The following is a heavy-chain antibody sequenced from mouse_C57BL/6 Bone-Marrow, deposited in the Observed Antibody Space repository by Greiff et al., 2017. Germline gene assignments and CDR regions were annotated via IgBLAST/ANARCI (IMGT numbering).Heavy chain of an antibody. CDR1: GFTFSDFS. V-gene: IGHV7-1*01. Sequence: EVMLVESGGGLVQSGRSLRLSCSTSGFTFSDFSMEWVRPAPGKGLEWIAASRNKANDYTTEYSASVKGRFIVSRDTSQSILYLQMNDLRAEDTAIYYCARDARNYPPAYWGQGTLVTVSA. D-gene: IGHD2-1*01. CDR3: ARDARNYPPAY. J-gene: IGHJ3*01. CDR2: SRNKANDYTT.